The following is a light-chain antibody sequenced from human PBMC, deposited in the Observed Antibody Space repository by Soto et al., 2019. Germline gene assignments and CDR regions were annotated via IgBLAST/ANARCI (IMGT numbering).Light chain of an antibody. CDR2: DVT. Sequence: QSVLTQPASVSGSPGQSITISCTGTSSDIGGHNYVSWYQQHPGRAPKLLIYDVTNRPSGVSNRFSASKSGNTASLTISGLQAEDEADYYCSSFTSSVTYVFGAGTKLTVL. CDR1: SSDIGGHNY. J-gene: IGLJ1*01. V-gene: IGLV2-14*01. CDR3: SSFTSSVTYV.